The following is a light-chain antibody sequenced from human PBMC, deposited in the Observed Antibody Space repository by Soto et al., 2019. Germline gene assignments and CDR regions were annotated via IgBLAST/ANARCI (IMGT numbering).Light chain of an antibody. CDR2: GAS. J-gene: IGKJ2*01. CDR1: QSVSSIY. V-gene: IGKV3-20*01. Sequence: EIVLTQSPGTLSLSRGERATLSCRASQSVSSIYLAWYQQKPGQAPRLLIYGASSSATGIPDRFSGSGSGTDFTLTISRLEPEDFAVYYWQQYGSSPDTFGQGTKLEIK. CDR3: QQYGSSPDT.